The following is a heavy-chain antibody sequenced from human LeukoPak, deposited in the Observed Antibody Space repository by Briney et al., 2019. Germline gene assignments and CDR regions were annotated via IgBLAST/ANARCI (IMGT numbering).Heavy chain of an antibody. Sequence: KPSETLSLTCAVPGYSLSSGFYWGWIRQPPGKGLEGIGSIYHSGSTYYNPSLKSRVTISVDTSKNQFSLKLSSVTAADTAVYYCARHESPGGATIHWGQGTLVTVSS. CDR1: GYSLSSGFY. CDR2: IYHSGST. D-gene: IGHD1-26*01. CDR3: ARHESPGGATIH. V-gene: IGHV4-38-2*01. J-gene: IGHJ4*02.